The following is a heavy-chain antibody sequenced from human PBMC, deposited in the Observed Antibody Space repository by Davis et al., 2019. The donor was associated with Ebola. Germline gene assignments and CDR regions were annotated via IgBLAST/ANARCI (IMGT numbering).Heavy chain of an antibody. Sequence: GESLKISCAASGFTFSSYSMNWVRQAPEKGLEWVSYISANSGSIYNADSVRGRFTISRDNARNSLSLQMNSLRDEDTAVYYCTRDATIDYYQYYGMDVWGQGTMVTVSS. CDR2: ISANSGSI. CDR1: GFTFSSYS. V-gene: IGHV3-48*02. D-gene: IGHD1-14*01. J-gene: IGHJ6*02. CDR3: TRDATIDYYQYYGMDV.